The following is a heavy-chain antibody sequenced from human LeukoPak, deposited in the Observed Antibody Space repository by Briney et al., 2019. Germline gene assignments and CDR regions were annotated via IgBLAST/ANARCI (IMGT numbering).Heavy chain of an antibody. Sequence: GGSLRLSCAASGFSVSSDYISWVRQTPGKGLEWVSVIYSGGSTFYADSVKGRFTISRDNSKNTVYLQMNSLRGEDTAVFYCASGGKYCTGGACYGDWGQGTLVTVSS. J-gene: IGHJ4*02. V-gene: IGHV3-53*01. CDR3: ASGGKYCTGGACYGD. CDR1: GFSVSSDY. D-gene: IGHD2-8*02. CDR2: IYSGGST.